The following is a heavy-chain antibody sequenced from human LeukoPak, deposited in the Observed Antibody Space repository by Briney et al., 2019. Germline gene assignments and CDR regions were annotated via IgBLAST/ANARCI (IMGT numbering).Heavy chain of an antibody. CDR3: ARDGEYSSSSTSDRSYYYYYYMDV. Sequence: ASVKRSCKAAGYTFSSYYMHWVRQPPGQGLGWMGIIHPSGGSTSYAQKFQGRVTMTRDMSTSTVYMELSSLRSEDTAVYYCARDGEYSSSSTSDRSYYYYYYMDVWGKGTTVTVSS. D-gene: IGHD6-6*01. V-gene: IGHV1-46*01. J-gene: IGHJ6*03. CDR2: IHPSGGST. CDR1: GYTFSSYY.